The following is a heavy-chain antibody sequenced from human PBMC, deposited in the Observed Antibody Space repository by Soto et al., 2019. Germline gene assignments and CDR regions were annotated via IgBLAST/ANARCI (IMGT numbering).Heavy chain of an antibody. J-gene: IGHJ4*02. CDR1: GASIGRGGYY. CDR3: ARDQGGDLDY. Sequence: QVQLQESGPGLMKPSQTLSLTCTVSGASIGRGGYYWTWIRQHPGKALEWMGHIHFSGETNYNPSLMGRLTMSIDTSTNQYALNLAAVTAADTAMYYRARDQGGDLDYWGQGTLVTVSS. V-gene: IGHV4-31*03. D-gene: IGHD2-21*01. CDR2: IHFSGET.